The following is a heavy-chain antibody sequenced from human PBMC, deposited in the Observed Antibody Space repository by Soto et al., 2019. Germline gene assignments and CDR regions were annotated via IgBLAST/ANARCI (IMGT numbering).Heavy chain of an antibody. CDR1: GGTFSSYA. J-gene: IGHJ5*02. Sequence: ASVKVSFKASGGTFSSYAISWVRQAPXQGLEWMGGIIPIFGTANYAQKFQGRVTITADESTSTAYRELGSLRSEDRAVYYCARYRGSSGYTKNNWFAPWGRGTLVTVSS. V-gene: IGHV1-69*13. D-gene: IGHD6-13*01. CDR2: IIPIFGTA. CDR3: ARYRGSSGYTKNNWFAP.